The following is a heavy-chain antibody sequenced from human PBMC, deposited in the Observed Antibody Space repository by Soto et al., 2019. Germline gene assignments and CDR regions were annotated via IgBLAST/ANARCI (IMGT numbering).Heavy chain of an antibody. J-gene: IGHJ5*01. CDR3: ARVLVAGAGHDS. V-gene: IGHV4-59*01. Sequence: SETLSLTCTVSGCSISSYYWSWIRQPPGKGLEWIGYIYYSGSTNYNPSLKSRVTISVDTSKNQFSLKLSSVTAADTAVYYCARVLVAGAGHDSWGQGTLVTVSS. CDR1: GCSISSYY. D-gene: IGHD6-13*01. CDR2: IYYSGST.